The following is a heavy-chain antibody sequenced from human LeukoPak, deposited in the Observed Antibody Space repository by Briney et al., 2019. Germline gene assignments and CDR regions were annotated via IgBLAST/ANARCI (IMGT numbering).Heavy chain of an antibody. CDR1: GFTFSSYA. CDR2: ISGSGGST. D-gene: IGHD2-21*01. J-gene: IGHJ4*02. Sequence: GGSLRLSCAASGFTFSSYAMSWVRQASGKGLEWVSAISGSGGSTYYADSVKGRFTISRDNSKNTLYLQMNSLRAEDTAVYYCATMVRGAARNFDYWGQGTLVTVSS. CDR3: ATMVRGAARNFDY. V-gene: IGHV3-23*01.